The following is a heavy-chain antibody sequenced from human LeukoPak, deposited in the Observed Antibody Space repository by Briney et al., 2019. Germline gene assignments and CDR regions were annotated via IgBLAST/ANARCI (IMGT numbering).Heavy chain of an antibody. CDR3: ATWGSIFGVTFFDF. J-gene: IGHJ4*02. V-gene: IGHV3-7*01. Sequence: GGSLRLSCAASGFTFSSYAMSWVRQAPGKGLEWVATIKEDGSDKHYVDSARGRFTISRDNAKNSLYLQMNALRADDTAVYYCATWGSIFGVTFFDFWGQGTLVTVSS. CDR1: GFTFSSYA. CDR2: IKEDGSDK. D-gene: IGHD3-3*01.